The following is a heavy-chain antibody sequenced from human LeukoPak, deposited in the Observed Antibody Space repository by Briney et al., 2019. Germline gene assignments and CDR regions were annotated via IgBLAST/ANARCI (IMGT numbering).Heavy chain of an antibody. V-gene: IGHV4-59*08. CDR3: ARHRVGLKWELPYYFDY. J-gene: IGHJ4*02. CDR1: GGSISSYY. Sequence: PSETLSLTCTVSGGSISSYYWSWIRQPPGKGLEWIGYIYYSGSTNYNPSLKSRVTISVDTSKNQFSLKLSSVTAADTAVYYCARHRVGLKWELPYYFDYWGQGTLVTVSS. CDR2: IYYSGST. D-gene: IGHD1-26*01.